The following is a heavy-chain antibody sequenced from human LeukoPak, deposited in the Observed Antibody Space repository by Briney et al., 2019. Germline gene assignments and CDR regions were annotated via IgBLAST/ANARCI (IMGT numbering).Heavy chain of an antibody. CDR3: ATGTGSGGSCYY. D-gene: IGHD2-15*01. Sequence: ASVKVSCKASGYTLTSYYMHWVRQAPGQGLEWMGIINPSGGSTSYAQKFQGRVTMTRDTSTSTVYMELSSLRSEDTAVYYCATGTGSGGSCYYWGQGTLVTVSS. CDR1: GYTLTSYY. J-gene: IGHJ4*02. CDR2: INPSGGST. V-gene: IGHV1-46*03.